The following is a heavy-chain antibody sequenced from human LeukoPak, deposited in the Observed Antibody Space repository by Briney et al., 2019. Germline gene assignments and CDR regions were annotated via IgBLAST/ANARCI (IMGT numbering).Heavy chain of an antibody. V-gene: IGHV3-21*01. Sequence: GGSLRLSCAASGFTFSSYTMNWVRQAPGKGLEWVSSITRSSIYIYYADSVRGRFTVSRYNAKNSLYLQRNSLRAEDTAVYYCARVRYDGSGYYSIYDYWGQGTLVTVSS. CDR1: GFTFSSYT. D-gene: IGHD3-22*01. J-gene: IGHJ4*02. CDR2: ITRSSIYI. CDR3: ARVRYDGSGYYSIYDY.